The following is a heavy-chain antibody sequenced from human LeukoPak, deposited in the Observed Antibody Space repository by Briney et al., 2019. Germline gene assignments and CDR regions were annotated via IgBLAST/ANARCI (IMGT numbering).Heavy chain of an antibody. J-gene: IGHJ4*02. D-gene: IGHD6-13*01. V-gene: IGHV1-8*01. CDR3: ARIGRGRSWYRSCDY. CDR2: MYPNRGNT. CDR1: GYTFTSYD. Sequence: GASVKVSCKASGYTFTSYDINWVRQATGQGLEWMGWMYPNRGNTGYAQKFQGRVTMTRNTSISTAYMELSSLRSEDTAVYYSARIGRGRSWYRSCDYWGQGTLVTLSS.